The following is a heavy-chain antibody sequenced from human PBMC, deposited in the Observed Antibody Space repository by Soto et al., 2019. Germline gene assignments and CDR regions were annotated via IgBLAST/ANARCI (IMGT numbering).Heavy chain of an antibody. CDR1: GGSFSCYY. J-gene: IGHJ4*02. Sequence: SETLSLTCAVYGGSFSCYYWSWIRQAPGKGLEWIGEINHSGSTNSNPSPKSRVTMSVASSKSQFSLKLSCVPAAETAVYYCGSGGWAGNGNCDYWGQGPLVTV. CDR2: INHSGST. CDR3: GSGGWAGNGNCDY. D-gene: IGHD3-10*01. V-gene: IGHV4-34*01.